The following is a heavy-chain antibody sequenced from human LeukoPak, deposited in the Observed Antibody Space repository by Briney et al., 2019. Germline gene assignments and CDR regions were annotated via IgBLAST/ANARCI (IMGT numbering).Heavy chain of an antibody. CDR2: ISYDGSNK. Sequence: GGSLRLSCAASGFTFSSYAMHWVRQAPGKGLEWVAVISYDGSNKYYADSVKGRFTISRDNSKNTLYLHMNSLRAEDTAVYYCASGDYYDSSGYYQNWGQGTLVTVSS. CDR3: ASGDYYDSSGYYQN. V-gene: IGHV3-30*04. D-gene: IGHD3-22*01. J-gene: IGHJ4*02. CDR1: GFTFSSYA.